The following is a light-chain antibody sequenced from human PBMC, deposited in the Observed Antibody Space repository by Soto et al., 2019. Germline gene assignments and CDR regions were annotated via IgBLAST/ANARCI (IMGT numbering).Light chain of an antibody. CDR3: QQCAHSPLT. J-gene: IGKJ4*01. CDR1: QSVDNNY. Sequence: EIVLTQSPGTLSLSPGERATLSCRASQSVDNNYLAWFQQKPGQAPRLLIDDASRRATGIPDRFSGSGSGTDFTLTISRLEPGDFAVYYCQQCAHSPLTFGGGTQVEIK. CDR2: DAS. V-gene: IGKV3-20*01.